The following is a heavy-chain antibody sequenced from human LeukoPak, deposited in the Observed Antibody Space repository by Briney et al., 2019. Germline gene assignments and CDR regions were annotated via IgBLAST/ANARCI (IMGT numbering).Heavy chain of an antibody. D-gene: IGHD3-22*01. CDR1: GFTVSSNY. Sequence: PGESLKISCAASGFTVSSNYMSWVRQAPGKGLEWVSVIYSGGNTYYADSVKGRFTISRDNSKNTLYLQMNSLRAEDTAVYYCARVPRSGYYYHFDYWGQGTLVTVSS. J-gene: IGHJ4*02. CDR3: ARVPRSGYYYHFDY. V-gene: IGHV3-53*01. CDR2: IYSGGNT.